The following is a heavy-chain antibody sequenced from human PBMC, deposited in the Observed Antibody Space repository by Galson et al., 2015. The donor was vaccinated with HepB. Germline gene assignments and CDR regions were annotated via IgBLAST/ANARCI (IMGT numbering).Heavy chain of an antibody. J-gene: IGHJ6*02. D-gene: IGHD3-10*01. V-gene: IGHV3-30*18. CDR2: ISYDGSNK. Sequence: SLRLSCAASGFTFSSYGMHWVRQAPGKGLEWVAVISYDGSNKYYADSVKGRFTISRDNSKNTLYLQMNSLRAEDTAVYYCAKALLVLDYYYGMDVWGQGTTVTVSS. CDR1: GFTFSSYG. CDR3: AKALLVLDYYYGMDV.